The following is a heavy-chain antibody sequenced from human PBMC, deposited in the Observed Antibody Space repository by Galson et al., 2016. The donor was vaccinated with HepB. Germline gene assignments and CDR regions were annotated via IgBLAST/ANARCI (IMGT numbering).Heavy chain of an antibody. CDR1: GGSISSYF. J-gene: IGHJ4*02. V-gene: IGHV4-59*01. D-gene: IGHD2-21*02. Sequence: LSLTCNVSGGSISSYFWSWIRQPPGKGLEWIGYIYKSGSTDYSPSLKSRVTVSLDTSKNQVSLRLRSVTAADTAVYYCARGVTGTPYFDCWGQGALVTVSS. CDR3: ARGVTGTPYFDC. CDR2: IYKSGST.